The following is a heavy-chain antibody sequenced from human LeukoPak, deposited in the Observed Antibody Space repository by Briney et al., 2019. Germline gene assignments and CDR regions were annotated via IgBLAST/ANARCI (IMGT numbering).Heavy chain of an antibody. D-gene: IGHD3-22*01. V-gene: IGHV1-2*02. Sequence: ASVKVSCKASGYTFTTYYIHWVRQAPGQGPEWMGWINPKSGGTKYAQNFQGRVTMTRDTSISTAYMELTRLTSDDTAMYYCARDHSSGSHGYWGQGTLVTVSS. CDR2: INPKSGGT. CDR3: ARDHSSGSHGY. CDR1: GYTFTTYY. J-gene: IGHJ4*02.